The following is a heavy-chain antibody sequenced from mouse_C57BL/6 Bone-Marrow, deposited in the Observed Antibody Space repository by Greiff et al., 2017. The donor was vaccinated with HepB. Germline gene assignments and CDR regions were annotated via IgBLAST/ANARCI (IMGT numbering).Heavy chain of an antibody. CDR2: IDPSDSYT. Sequence: QVQLKQPGAELVRPGPSVKLSCKASGYTFTSYWMHWVKQRPGQGLEWIGVIDPSDSYTNYNQKFKGKATLTVDTSSSTAYMQLSSLTSEDSAVYYCARRPYAMDYWGQGTSVTVSS. CDR3: ARRPYAMDY. J-gene: IGHJ4*01. CDR1: GYTFTSYW. V-gene: IGHV1-59*01.